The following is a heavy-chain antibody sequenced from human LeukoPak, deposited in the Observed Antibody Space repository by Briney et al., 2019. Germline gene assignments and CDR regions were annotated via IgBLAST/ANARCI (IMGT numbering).Heavy chain of an antibody. CDR3: AGQPEMATITYHFDY. V-gene: IGHV3-11*01. J-gene: IGHJ4*02. Sequence: GGSLRLSCAASGFTFSDYYMSWIRQAPGKGLEWVSYISSSGSTIYYADSVKGRFTISRDNAKNSLYLQMNSLRAEDTAVYYCAGQPEMATITYHFDYWGQGTLVTVSS. D-gene: IGHD5-24*01. CDR2: ISSSGSTI. CDR1: GFTFSDYY.